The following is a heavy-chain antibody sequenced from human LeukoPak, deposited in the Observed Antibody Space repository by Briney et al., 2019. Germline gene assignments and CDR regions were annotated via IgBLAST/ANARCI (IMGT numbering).Heavy chain of an antibody. CDR3: ARDVGYYYDSSGSRFDY. Sequence: ASVKVSCNASGYTFTSYYMHWVREAPGQGLEWMGIINPSGGSTSYAQKFQGRVTMTRDTSTSTVYMELSSLRSEDTAVYYCARDVGYYYDSSGSRFDYWGQGTLVTVSS. V-gene: IGHV1-46*01. CDR2: INPSGGST. D-gene: IGHD3-22*01. J-gene: IGHJ4*02. CDR1: GYTFTSYY.